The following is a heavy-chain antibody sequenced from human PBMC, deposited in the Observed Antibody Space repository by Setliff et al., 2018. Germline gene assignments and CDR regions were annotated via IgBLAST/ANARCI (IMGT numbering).Heavy chain of an antibody. Sequence: ASVKVSCKASGYTFTNYGFTWVRQAPGQGLEWMGMIITNTGKTSYPKKFQGRVTMTTDTYTGTGYMEVASLRSDDTAVYYCARDWFCSGGDCNDVFDFWGQGTMVTVSS. J-gene: IGHJ3*01. CDR2: IITNTGKT. V-gene: IGHV1-18*01. CDR3: ARDWFCSGGDCNDVFDF. CDR1: GYTFTNYG. D-gene: IGHD2-21*02.